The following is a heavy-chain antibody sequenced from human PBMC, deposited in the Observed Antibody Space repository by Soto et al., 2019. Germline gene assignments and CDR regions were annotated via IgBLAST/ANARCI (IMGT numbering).Heavy chain of an antibody. CDR1: SVSNAW. CDR3: STVGYYYDSSYMDY. D-gene: IGHD3-22*01. V-gene: IGHV3-15*07. CDR2: IKSKTDGGTT. Sequence: SVSNAWMNWVGQAPRRGLEWVGHIKSKTDGGTTDYAAPVKGRFSISRDDSKNTLYLQMNSLKTEDTAVYYCSTVGYYYDSSYMDYWGQGTLVTVSS. J-gene: IGHJ4*02.